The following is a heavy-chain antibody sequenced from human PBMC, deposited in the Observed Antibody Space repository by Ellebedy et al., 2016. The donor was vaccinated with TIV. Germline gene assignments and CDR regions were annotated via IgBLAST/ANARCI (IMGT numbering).Heavy chain of an antibody. Sequence: GESLKISCAASGFTFSSYAMTWVRQAPGKGLEWVSAISGSGDKTYYADSVKGRFTISRDNSKNTLYLQMNSLRAEDTAVYYCARDAAGNGGKLDYWGQGALVTVSS. D-gene: IGHD4-23*01. J-gene: IGHJ4*02. CDR2: ISGSGDKT. CDR1: GFTFSSYA. CDR3: ARDAAGNGGKLDY. V-gene: IGHV3-23*01.